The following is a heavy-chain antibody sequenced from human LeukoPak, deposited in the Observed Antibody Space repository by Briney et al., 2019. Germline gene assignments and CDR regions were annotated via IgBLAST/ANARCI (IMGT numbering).Heavy chain of an antibody. CDR3: ARIGYSISWSGDY. Sequence: GGSLRLSCAASGFTFSSYAMSWVRQAPGKGLEWVALISSDGNNKYYADSVKGRFSISRDNSKNTLYLQMNTLRAEDTAVYYCARIGYSISWSGDYWGQGSLVTVSS. D-gene: IGHD6-13*01. CDR2: ISSDGNNK. CDR1: GFTFSSYA. V-gene: IGHV3-30-3*01. J-gene: IGHJ4*02.